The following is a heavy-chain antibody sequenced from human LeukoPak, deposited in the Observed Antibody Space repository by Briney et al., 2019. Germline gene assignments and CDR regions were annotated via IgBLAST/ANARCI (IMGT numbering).Heavy chain of an antibody. J-gene: IGHJ5*02. CDR3: ARLVVITTFDWFDP. Sequence: PSETLSLTXTVSGGSISSYYWSWIRQPAGKGLEWIGRIYTSGSTNYNPSLKSRVTMSVDTSKNQFSLKLTSVTAADTAVYYCARLVVITTFDWFDPWGQGTLVTVSS. CDR1: GGSISSYY. D-gene: IGHD3-22*01. CDR2: IYTSGST. V-gene: IGHV4-4*07.